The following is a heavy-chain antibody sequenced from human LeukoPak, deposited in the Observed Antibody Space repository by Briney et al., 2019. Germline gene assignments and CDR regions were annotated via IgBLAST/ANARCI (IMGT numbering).Heavy chain of an antibody. J-gene: IGHJ4*02. CDR2: IYDSGNP. D-gene: IGHD6-13*01. V-gene: IGHV4-30-2*01. CDR1: GDSMSNGGYS. Sequence: SQTLSLTCAVSGDSMSNGGYSWTWIRQPPGGGLEWIGYIYDSGNPYYNPSLESRVTISVHTSKSQFSLNLSSVTAADTAVYYCARGREGSSWFDYWGQGTLVTVSS. CDR3: ARGREGSSWFDY.